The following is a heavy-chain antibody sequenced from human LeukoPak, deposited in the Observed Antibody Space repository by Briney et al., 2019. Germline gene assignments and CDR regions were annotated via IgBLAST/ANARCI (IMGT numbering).Heavy chain of an antibody. J-gene: IGHJ4*02. CDR2: ISASNAST. V-gene: IGHV1-18*01. Sequence: ASVKVYCKASRYTFTSYGISWVRQAPGQGLEWMGWISASNASTNYAQKLQSRATMTTDTSKTTAYMEWKTQRSNDWAVYYCASERGDGSLTFDYWGQGTLVTVSS. CDR1: RYTFTSYG. CDR3: ASERGDGSLTFDY. D-gene: IGHD1-26*01.